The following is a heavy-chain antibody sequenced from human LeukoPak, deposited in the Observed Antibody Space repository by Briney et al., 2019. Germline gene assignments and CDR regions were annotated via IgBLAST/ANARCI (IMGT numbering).Heavy chain of an antibody. V-gene: IGHV4-59*01. CDR3: ARAKAGWRDYYYGMDV. J-gene: IGHJ6*02. CDR2: IYYSGST. CDR1: GGSISSYH. D-gene: IGHD2-15*01. Sequence: SETLSLTCTVSGGSISSYHWSWIRQPPGKGLEWIGYIYYSGSTNYNPSLKSRVTISVDTSKNQFSLKLSSVTAADTAVYYCARAKAGWRDYYYGMDVWGQGTTVTVSS.